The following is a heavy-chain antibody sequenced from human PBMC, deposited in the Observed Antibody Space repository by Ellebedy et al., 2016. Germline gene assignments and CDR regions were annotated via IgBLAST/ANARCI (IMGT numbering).Heavy chain of an antibody. D-gene: IGHD2-15*01. Sequence: GESLKISXAPSGLTVSSFFMGWVRQAPGKGLEWVSTMRGDGAKTHLADSVKGRFTMSRDIPKNTVYLQMNRLRAEDTAVYYCARDRAALYYYGMDVWGQGTTVTVSS. V-gene: IGHV3-23*01. CDR3: ARDRAALYYYGMDV. CDR2: MRGDGAKT. J-gene: IGHJ6*02. CDR1: GLTVSSFF.